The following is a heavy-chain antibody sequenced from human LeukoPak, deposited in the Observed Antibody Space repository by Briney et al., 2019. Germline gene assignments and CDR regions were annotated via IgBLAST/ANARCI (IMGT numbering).Heavy chain of an antibody. CDR1: GDSITSYY. D-gene: IGHD6-6*01. Sequence: SETLSLTCTVSGDSITSYYCSWIRQPPGKGLEWIGYIYYSGSTNYNPSLKSRVTISVDTSKNHFSLKLSSVTAADTAVYYCAKVWRYSSSSGLAFDYWGQGTLVTVSS. V-gene: IGHV4-59*01. J-gene: IGHJ4*02. CDR2: IYYSGST. CDR3: AKVWRYSSSSGLAFDY.